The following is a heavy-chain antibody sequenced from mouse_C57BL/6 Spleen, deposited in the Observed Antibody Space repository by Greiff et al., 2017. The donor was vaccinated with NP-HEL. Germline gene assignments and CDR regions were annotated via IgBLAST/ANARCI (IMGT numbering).Heavy chain of an antibody. CDR3: ARAGGNYGAMDY. V-gene: IGHV1-69*01. D-gene: IGHD2-1*01. CDR1: GYTFTSYW. J-gene: IGHJ4*01. CDR2: IDPSDSYT. Sequence: VQLQQPGAELVMPGASVKLSCKASGYTFTSYWMHWVKQRPGQGLEWIGEIDPSDSYTNYNQKFKGKSTLTVDKSSSTAYMQLSSLTSEDSAVYYCARAGGNYGAMDYWGQGTSVTVSS.